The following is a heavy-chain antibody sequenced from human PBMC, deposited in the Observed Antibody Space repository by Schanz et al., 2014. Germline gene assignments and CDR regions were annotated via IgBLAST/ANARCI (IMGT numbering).Heavy chain of an antibody. CDR2: ISVYHGHT. CDR1: GYTFNNHG. Sequence: QVQLVQSGGEAKKPGASATVSCKASGYTFNNHGISWVRQAPGQGLEGMGWISVYHGHTNYAEKVHGRVTMTTDTATITTYMELRTLISDDTASYYCVIDAGWAFGDYHGMDVWGQGTSVNGSS. V-gene: IGHV1-18*01. D-gene: IGHD3-10*01. CDR3: VIDAGWAFGDYHGMDV. J-gene: IGHJ6*02.